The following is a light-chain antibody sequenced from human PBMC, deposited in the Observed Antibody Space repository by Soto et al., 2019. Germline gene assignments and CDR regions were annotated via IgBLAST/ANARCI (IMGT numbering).Light chain of an antibody. CDR1: QTISSW. J-gene: IGKJ1*01. CDR3: QHYNSYSEA. Sequence: DIQMTQSPSTLSGSVGDRVTITCRASQTISSWLAWYQQKPGKAPKLLIYKASTLTSGVPSRFSGSRSGTEFTLTISSLQPDDFATYYCQHYNSYSEACGEGTEVELK. V-gene: IGKV1-5*03. CDR2: KAS.